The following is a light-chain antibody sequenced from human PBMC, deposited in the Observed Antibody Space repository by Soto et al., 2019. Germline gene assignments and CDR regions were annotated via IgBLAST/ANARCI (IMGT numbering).Light chain of an antibody. Sequence: DIQMTQSPSSLSASVGDRVTISCRASQIISTYLNWYQQKPGTAPRLLISRASSVKSGVPPRFRGSGSGRDFTLTISSLHPEDIATYFCQQSYTSPPWTFGQGTKVEVK. V-gene: IGKV1-39*01. CDR2: RAS. CDR3: QQSYTSPPWT. CDR1: QIISTY. J-gene: IGKJ1*01.